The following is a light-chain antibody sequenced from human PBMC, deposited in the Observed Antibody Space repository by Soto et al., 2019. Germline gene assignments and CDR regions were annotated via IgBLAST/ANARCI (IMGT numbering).Light chain of an antibody. CDR1: STDVGGYNY. J-gene: IGLJ1*01. Sequence: QSVLTQPPSASGSPGQSVTISCTGTSTDVGGYNYVSWYQQHPGKAPKLMIFDVSKRSSGVPDRFSAFKSGNAASLTVSGLQAEDEADYYCSSYAGSNNPYVFGSGTKVTVL. CDR2: DVS. CDR3: SSYAGSNNPYV. V-gene: IGLV2-8*01.